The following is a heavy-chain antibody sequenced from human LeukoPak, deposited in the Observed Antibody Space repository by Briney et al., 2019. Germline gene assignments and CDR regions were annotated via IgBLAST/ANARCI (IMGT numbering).Heavy chain of an antibody. V-gene: IGHV4-61*08. D-gene: IGHD3-9*01. CDR3: ARRPSTIAYYYYYGMDV. CDR1: GGSISSGGYY. J-gene: IGHJ6*02. Sequence: SETLSLTCTVSGGSISSGGYYWSWIRQHPGKGLEWIGYIYYSGSTYYNPSLKSRVTISVDTSKNQFSLKLSSVTAADTAVYYCARRPSTIAYYYYYGMDVWGQGTTVTVSS. CDR2: IYYSGST.